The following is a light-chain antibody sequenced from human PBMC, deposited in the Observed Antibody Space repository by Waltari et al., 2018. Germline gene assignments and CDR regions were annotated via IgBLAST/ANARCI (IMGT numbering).Light chain of an antibody. V-gene: IGLV8-61*01. CDR2: STN. J-gene: IGLJ6*01. CDR1: SGSVPTSNY. CDR3: SLYLGSGIYV. Sequence: TVVTQEPSLSVSPGGTVTLTCGLRSGSVPTSNYPSWYQQTPGQAPRMLIHSTNTRPSGVPDHFSGSILGNKGALTITGAQADDESDYYCSLYLGSGIYVFGSGTKLTVL.